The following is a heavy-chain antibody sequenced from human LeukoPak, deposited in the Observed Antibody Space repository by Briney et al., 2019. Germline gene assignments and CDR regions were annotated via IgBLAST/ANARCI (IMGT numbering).Heavy chain of an antibody. CDR3: ARGTPHYDILTGYWYFDL. CDR2: INHSGST. J-gene: IGHJ2*01. D-gene: IGHD3-9*01. Sequence: SETLSLTCAVYGGSFSGYYWSWIRQPPGKGLEWIGEINHSGSTNYNPSLKSRVTISVDTSKNQFSLKLSSVTAADTAVYYCARGTPHYDILTGYWYFDLWGRGTLVTVSS. V-gene: IGHV4-34*01. CDR1: GGSFSGYY.